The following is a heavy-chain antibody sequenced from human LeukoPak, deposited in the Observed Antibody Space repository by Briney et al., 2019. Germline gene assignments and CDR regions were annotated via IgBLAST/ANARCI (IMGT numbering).Heavy chain of an antibody. CDR2: IYHTGST. CDR1: GYSISSGYY. D-gene: IGHD2-8*01. V-gene: IGHV4-38-2*02. CDR3: ARGYCTNAVCSLGPTQA. Sequence: SETLSLTCTVSGYSISSGYYWGWIRQPPGKGLEWIGNIYHTGSTYYNPSLKSRVTISVDTSKNQFSLKLSSVTAADTAVYYCARGYCTNAVCSLGPTQAWGQGTLVTVSS. J-gene: IGHJ4*02.